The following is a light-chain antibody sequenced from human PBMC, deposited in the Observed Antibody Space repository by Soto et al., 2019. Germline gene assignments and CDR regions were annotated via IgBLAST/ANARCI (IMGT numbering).Light chain of an antibody. CDR1: QSVSSY. Sequence: EIVLTQSTATLSLSLGERATLSCRASQSVSSYLAWYQQKPGQAPRLLIYDASNRATGIPARFSGSGSGTDFTLTISSLEPEDFAVYYCQQRSNWPPITFGQGTRLEIK. V-gene: IGKV3-11*01. CDR2: DAS. CDR3: QQRSNWPPIT. J-gene: IGKJ5*01.